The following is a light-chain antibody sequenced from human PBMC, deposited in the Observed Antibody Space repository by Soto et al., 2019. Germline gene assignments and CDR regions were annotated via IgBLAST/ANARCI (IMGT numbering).Light chain of an antibody. CDR2: GAS. CDR3: QYHGSSPSGFT. V-gene: IGKV3-20*01. CDR1: QSVSSSY. Sequence: EIVLTQSPGTLSLSPGERATLSCRASQSVSSSYLAWYQQKPGQAPRLLIYGASSRATGIPDRFSGSGSGTGFALTISRLEPEAFALDDCQYHGSSPSGFTFGPGTKVDIK. J-gene: IGKJ3*01.